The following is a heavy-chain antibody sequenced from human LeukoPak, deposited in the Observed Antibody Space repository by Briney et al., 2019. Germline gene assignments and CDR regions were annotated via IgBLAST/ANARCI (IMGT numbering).Heavy chain of an antibody. D-gene: IGHD2-15*01. Sequence: SETLSLTCTVSGDSMTSSNPYWVWIRQPPGKELECIGSIYYGGSTYYNPSLKSRVTISQDTSKNQFSLKVNTVTAADTAVYHCARRSHCTGDSCYPVWGQGTTVTVSS. CDR1: GDSMTSSNPY. V-gene: IGHV4-39*01. J-gene: IGHJ6*02. CDR2: IYYGGST. CDR3: ARRSHCTGDSCYPV.